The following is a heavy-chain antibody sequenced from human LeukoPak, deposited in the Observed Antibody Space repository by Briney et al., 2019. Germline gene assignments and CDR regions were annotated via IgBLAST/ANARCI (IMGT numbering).Heavy chain of an antibody. CDR3: ATGPYSSSYDLDY. CDR1: GYTLTELS. V-gene: IGHV1-24*01. J-gene: IGHJ4*02. Sequence: ASVKLSCKVSGYTLTELSMHWVRQAPGRGLEGMGGFDPEDGETIYAQKFQGRVTMTEDTSTDTAYMELSRLRSEDTAVYYCATGPYSSSYDLDYWGQGTLVTVSS. CDR2: FDPEDGET. D-gene: IGHD6-13*01.